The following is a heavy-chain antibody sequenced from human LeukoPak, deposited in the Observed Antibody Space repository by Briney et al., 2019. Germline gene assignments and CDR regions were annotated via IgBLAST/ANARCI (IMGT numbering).Heavy chain of an antibody. Sequence: VASVKVSCKASGYTFTGYYMHWVRQAPGQGLEWMGWINPNSGGTNYAQKFQGRVTMTRDTSIRTAYMELRRLSSDDTAVYYCARLFYDFWSGYLVGGGTGYMDVWGKGTTVTVSS. V-gene: IGHV1-2*02. J-gene: IGHJ6*03. CDR1: GYTFTGYY. D-gene: IGHD3-3*01. CDR3: ARLFYDFWSGYLVGGGTGYMDV. CDR2: INPNSGGT.